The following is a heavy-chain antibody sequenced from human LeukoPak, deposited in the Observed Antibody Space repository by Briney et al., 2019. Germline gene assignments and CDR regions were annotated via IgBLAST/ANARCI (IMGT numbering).Heavy chain of an antibody. CDR3: AKGLQAGHFDS. V-gene: IGHV3-23*01. D-gene: IGHD2-2*01. CDR1: GFNFNSYA. CDR2: INGGGDIII. J-gene: IGHJ4*02. Sequence: GGSLRLSCAASGFNFNSYAMNWVRRAPGKGLEWVSFINGGGDIIIYNAASLKGRFAVSRDNSKNTAYLQMNSLRDEDTAVYYCAKGLQAGHFDSWGQGTLVTVSS.